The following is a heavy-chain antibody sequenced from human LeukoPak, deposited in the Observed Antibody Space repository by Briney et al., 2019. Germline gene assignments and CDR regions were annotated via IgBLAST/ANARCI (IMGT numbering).Heavy chain of an antibody. V-gene: IGHV3-48*01. Sequence: GGSLRLSCAASGFTFSSYSMNWVRQAPGKGLEWISYISYTGTIYYADSVKGRFTVSRDNAENSLYLQMISLRADDTAIYYCARNQQLGGHSYYYYGMDVWGQGTTVTVSS. CDR1: GFTFSSYS. CDR2: ISYTGTI. J-gene: IGHJ6*02. CDR3: ARNQQLGGHSYYYYGMDV. D-gene: IGHD3-16*01.